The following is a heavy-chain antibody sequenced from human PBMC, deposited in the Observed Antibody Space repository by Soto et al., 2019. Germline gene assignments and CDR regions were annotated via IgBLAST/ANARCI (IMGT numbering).Heavy chain of an antibody. CDR1: GFTFSSYE. Sequence: EVQLVESGGGLVQPGGSLRLSCAASGFTFSSYEMNWVRQAPGKGLEWVSYISSSGSTIYYADSVKGRFTISRDNAKNSLYLQMNSLRAEDTAVYYCARGFHYYGSGSYYVFDYWGQGTLVTVSS. CDR2: ISSSGSTI. D-gene: IGHD3-10*01. CDR3: ARGFHYYGSGSYYVFDY. V-gene: IGHV3-48*03. J-gene: IGHJ4*02.